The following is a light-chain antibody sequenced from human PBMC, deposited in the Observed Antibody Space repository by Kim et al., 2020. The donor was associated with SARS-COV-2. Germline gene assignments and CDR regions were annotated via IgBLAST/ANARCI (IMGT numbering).Light chain of an antibody. CDR3: QQYLSTPYT. CDR1: QSVLYSSNNKNY. CDR2: WAS. V-gene: IGKV4-1*01. Sequence: RATINFKSSQSVLYSSNNKNYLAWHQPKPGQPPKLLIYWASTRESGVPDRFSGSGSGTDFTLTISSLQAEDVAVYYCQQYLSTPYTFGQGTKLEI. J-gene: IGKJ2*01.